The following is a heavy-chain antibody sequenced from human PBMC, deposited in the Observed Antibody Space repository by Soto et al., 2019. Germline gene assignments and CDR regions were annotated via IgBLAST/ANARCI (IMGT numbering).Heavy chain of an antibody. CDR1: GGSISSYD. D-gene: IGHD3-22*01. V-gene: IGHV4-59*01. J-gene: IGHJ3*02. CDR3: ARDAPYYYDSSGYHRPCAFDN. CDR2: IYYSGIT. Sequence: KASETLSLTCTVSGGSISSYDWSWIRQPPWKGLEWIGYIYYSGITNYNPSLKSRVTISVDTSKNQFSLKLSSVTAADRAVYYCARDAPYYYDSSGYHRPCAFDNSCQGAMVTFSS.